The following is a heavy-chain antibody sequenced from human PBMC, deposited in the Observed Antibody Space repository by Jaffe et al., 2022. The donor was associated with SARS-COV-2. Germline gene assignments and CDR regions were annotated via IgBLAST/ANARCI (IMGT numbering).Heavy chain of an antibody. CDR3: AKDPGHPWGGWDGSSWYPRFDY. CDR2: ISGSGGST. Sequence: EVQLLESGGGLVQPGGSLRLSCAASGFTFSSYAMSWVRQAPGKGLEWVSAISGSGGSTYYADSVKGRFTISRDNSKNTLYLQMNSLRAEDTAVYYCAKDPGHPWGGWDGSSWYPRFDYWGQGTLVTVSS. D-gene: IGHD6-13*01. J-gene: IGHJ4*02. CDR1: GFTFSSYA. V-gene: IGHV3-23*01.